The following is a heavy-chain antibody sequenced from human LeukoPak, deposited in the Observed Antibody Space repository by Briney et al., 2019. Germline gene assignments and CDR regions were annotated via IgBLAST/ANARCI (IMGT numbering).Heavy chain of an antibody. CDR3: AKDGFDY. Sequence: PGGSLRLSCAASGFTFSSYGMHWVRQAPGKGLEWVAVISYDGSNKYYADSVKGRFTISRDNSKNTLYLLMNSLRAEDTAVYYCAKDGFDYWGQGTLVTVSS. CDR1: GFTFSSYG. CDR2: ISYDGSNK. V-gene: IGHV3-30*18. J-gene: IGHJ4*02.